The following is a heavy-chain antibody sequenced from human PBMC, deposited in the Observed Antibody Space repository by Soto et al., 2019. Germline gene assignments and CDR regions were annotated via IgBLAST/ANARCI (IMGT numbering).Heavy chain of an antibody. CDR3: ARVKRYPSPDLYCSSTSCYRYYFDY. J-gene: IGHJ4*02. CDR1: GGSISSGGYY. D-gene: IGHD2-2*01. V-gene: IGHV4-31*02. CDR2: FYYSGST. Sequence: PSETLSLTCTVSGGSISSGGYYWSWIRQHPGKGLEWIGYFYYSGSTYYNPSLKSRVTISVDTSKNQFSLKLSSVTAADTAVYYCARVKRYPSPDLYCSSTSCYRYYFDYWGQGTLVTVPQ.